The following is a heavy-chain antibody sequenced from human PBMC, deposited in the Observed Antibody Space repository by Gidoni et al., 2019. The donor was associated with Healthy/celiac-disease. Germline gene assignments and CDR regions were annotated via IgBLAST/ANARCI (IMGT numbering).Heavy chain of an antibody. Sequence: QLQLQESGPGLVKPSETLSLTCTVSGGSISSSSYYWGWIRQPQGKGLEWIGSIYSSGSTYYNPSLKSRVTISVDTSKNQFSLKLSSVTAADTAVYYCASFPRVVVVAATTFDYWGQGTLVTVSS. CDR1: GGSISSSSYY. D-gene: IGHD2-15*01. CDR2: IYSSGST. V-gene: IGHV4-39*01. CDR3: ASFPRVVVVAATTFDY. J-gene: IGHJ4*02.